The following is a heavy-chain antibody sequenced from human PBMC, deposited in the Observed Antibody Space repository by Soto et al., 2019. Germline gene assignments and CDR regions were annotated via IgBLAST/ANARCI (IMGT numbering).Heavy chain of an antibody. Sequence: GGSLRLSCAASGFNYSNYWMHWVRQVPGKGLAWVSRIKSDGSSTIYADSVKGRFTISRDNAKNTLDLQMHGLRAEDMAVYYCARSVRSGSSPYYYYAMDVWGQGTTVTVSS. D-gene: IGHD3-10*01. CDR1: GFNYSNYW. J-gene: IGHJ6*02. V-gene: IGHV3-74*01. CDR3: ARSVRSGSSPYYYYAMDV. CDR2: IKSDGSST.